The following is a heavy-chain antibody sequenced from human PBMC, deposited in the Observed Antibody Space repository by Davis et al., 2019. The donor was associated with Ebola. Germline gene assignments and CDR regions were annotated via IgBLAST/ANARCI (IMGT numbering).Heavy chain of an antibody. Sequence: MPSETLSLTCTVSGGSISGFFWSWIRQSPGEGLEWIGYIHGSGRTSYNPSFKCRVTISLDMSKNQFSLKVGSVTAADTAVYYCVRHVRGYDWGQGIPVTVSS. V-gene: IGHV4-59*08. CDR2: IHGSGRT. D-gene: IGHD5-12*01. CDR1: GGSISGFF. CDR3: VRHVRGYD. J-gene: IGHJ4*02.